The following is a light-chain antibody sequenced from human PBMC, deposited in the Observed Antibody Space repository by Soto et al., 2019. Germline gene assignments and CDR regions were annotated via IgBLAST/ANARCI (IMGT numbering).Light chain of an antibody. J-gene: IGLJ1*01. V-gene: IGLV1-47*02. Sequence: QSVLTQPPSASGTPGQRVTISCSGSNSNIGSDYVYWFQQIPGTAPKLLIYTTDQRPSGVSDRFSGSKSGTSASLAISGLRSEDEADYYCSSYAGSSNVFGTGTKVTVL. CDR1: NSNIGSDY. CDR3: SSYAGSSNV. CDR2: TTD.